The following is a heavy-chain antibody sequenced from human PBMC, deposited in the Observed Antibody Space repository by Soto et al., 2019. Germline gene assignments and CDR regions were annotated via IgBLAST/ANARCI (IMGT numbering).Heavy chain of an antibody. D-gene: IGHD2-8*01. CDR1: GGSISSYY. J-gene: IGHJ6*02. V-gene: IGHV4-59*01. Sequence: SETLSLTCTVSGGSISSYYWSWIRQPPGKGLEWIGYIYYSGSTNYNPSLKSRVTISVDTSKNQFSLKLSSVTAADTAVYYCARVDEQILRYGMDVWGQGTTVTVSS. CDR2: IYYSGST. CDR3: ARVDEQILRYGMDV.